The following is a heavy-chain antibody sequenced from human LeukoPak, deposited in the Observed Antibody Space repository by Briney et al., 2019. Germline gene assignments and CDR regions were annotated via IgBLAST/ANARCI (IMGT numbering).Heavy chain of an antibody. J-gene: IGHJ4*02. V-gene: IGHV1-69*13. Sequence: ASVKVSCKASGGTFSSYAISWVRQAPGQGLEWMGGIIPIFGTADYAQKFQGRVTITADESTSTAYMELRSLRSDDTAVYYCARGGRYSSSWYFDYWGQGTLVTVSS. D-gene: IGHD6-13*01. CDR2: IIPIFGTA. CDR3: ARGGRYSSSWYFDY. CDR1: GGTFSSYA.